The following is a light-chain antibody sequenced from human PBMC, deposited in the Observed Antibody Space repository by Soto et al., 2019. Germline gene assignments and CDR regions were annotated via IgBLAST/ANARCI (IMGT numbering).Light chain of an antibody. J-gene: IGLJ1*01. CDR2: EVS. CDR3: SSYTSSSPYV. CDR1: SSDVGGYNY. V-gene: IGLV2-14*01. Sequence: QSALTQPASVSGSPGQSITISCTGTSSDVGGYNYVSWYQQHPGKVPKLMIYEVSNRPPGVSNRFSGSKSDNTASLTISGLQAEDEADYYCSSYTSSSPYVFGSGTKLTVL.